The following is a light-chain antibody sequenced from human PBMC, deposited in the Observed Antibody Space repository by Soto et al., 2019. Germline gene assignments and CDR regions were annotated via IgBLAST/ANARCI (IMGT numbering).Light chain of an antibody. V-gene: IGKV1-5*03. CDR3: QHYQSYLWT. J-gene: IGKJ1*01. Sequence: DIHMTQSPSSLSASLGYRFTITCRANQSISFWLAWYQQKPGKAPKVLIYKASTLESGVPSRFRGSGSGTEFTLTINGLQPDDFETYYCQHYQSYLWTSGQGAKGDIK. CDR1: QSISFW. CDR2: KAS.